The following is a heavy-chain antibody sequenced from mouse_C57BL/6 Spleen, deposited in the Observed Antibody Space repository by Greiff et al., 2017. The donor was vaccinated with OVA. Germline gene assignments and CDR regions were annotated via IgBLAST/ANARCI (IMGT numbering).Heavy chain of an antibody. D-gene: IGHD1-1*01. V-gene: IGHV1-82*01. CDR1: GYAFSSSW. J-gene: IGHJ3*01. CDR2: IYPGDGDT. CDR3: AREGYYGSSFAY. Sequence: VKLMESGPELVKPGASVKISCKASGYAFSSSWMNWVKQRPGKGLEWIGRIYPGDGDTNYNGKFKGKATLTADKSSSTAYMQLSSLTSEDSAVYFCAREGYYGSSFAYWGQGTLVTVSA.